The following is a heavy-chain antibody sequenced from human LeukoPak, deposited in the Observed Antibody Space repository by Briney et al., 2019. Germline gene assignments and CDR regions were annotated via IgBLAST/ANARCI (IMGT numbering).Heavy chain of an antibody. J-gene: IGHJ4*02. Sequence: PGGSLRLSCAASGFTFSSYGMHWVRQAPGKGLEWVAFIRYDGSNKYYADSVKGRFTISRDNSKNTLYLQMNSLRAEDTAVYYCAKFPTSSIAARLSYWGQGTLVTVSS. CDR1: GFTFSSYG. V-gene: IGHV3-30*02. CDR2: IRYDGSNK. CDR3: AKFPTSSIAARLSY. D-gene: IGHD6-6*01.